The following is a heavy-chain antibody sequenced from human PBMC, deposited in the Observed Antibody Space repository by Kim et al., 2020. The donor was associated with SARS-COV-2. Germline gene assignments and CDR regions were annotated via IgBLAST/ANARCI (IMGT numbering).Heavy chain of an antibody. CDR1: GGSISSYY. V-gene: IGHV4-59*01. J-gene: IGHJ4*02. Sequence: SETLSLTCTVSGGSISSYYWSWIRQPPGKGLEWIGYIYYSGSTNYNPSLKSRVTISVDTSKNQFSLKLSSVTAADTAVYYCAREGRGYYDSSGYSLDYWGQGTLVTVSS. CDR2: IYYSGST. CDR3: AREGRGYYDSSGYSLDY. D-gene: IGHD3-22*01.